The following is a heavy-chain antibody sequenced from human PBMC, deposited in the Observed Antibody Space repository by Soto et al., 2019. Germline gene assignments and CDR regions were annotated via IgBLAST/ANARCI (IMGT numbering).Heavy chain of an antibody. CDR3: ARAPSEGAAAIVNYFDY. CDR2: INHSGST. V-gene: IGHV4-34*01. Sequence: SETLSLTCAVYGGSFSGYYWSWIRQPPGKGLEWIGEINHSGSTNYNPSLKSRVTISVDTSKNQFSLKLSSVTAADTAVYYCARAPSEGAAAIVNYFDYWGQGTLVTVSS. J-gene: IGHJ4*02. D-gene: IGHD2-2*01. CDR1: GGSFSGYY.